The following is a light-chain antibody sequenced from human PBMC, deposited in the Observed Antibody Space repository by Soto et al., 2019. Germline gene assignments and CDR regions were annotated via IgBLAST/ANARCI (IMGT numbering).Light chain of an antibody. Sequence: QSALTQPASVSGSPGQSITISCTGTSSDIGSYDYVAWYQQHPGKAPKLMIYEVSNRPLGVSNRFSAFKSGNTASLTISGLQAEDEADYYCNSYTTTSTVVFGGGTKVTVL. V-gene: IGLV2-14*01. CDR2: EVS. CDR1: SSDIGSYDY. CDR3: NSYTTTSTVV. J-gene: IGLJ2*01.